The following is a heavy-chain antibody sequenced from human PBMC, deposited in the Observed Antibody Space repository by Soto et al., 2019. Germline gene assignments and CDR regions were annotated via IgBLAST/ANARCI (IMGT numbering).Heavy chain of an antibody. D-gene: IGHD1-26*01. CDR2: INPNSGGT. V-gene: IGHV1-2*04. CDR1: GYTFTGYY. CDR3: ARVWVDSGYDYYGMDV. J-gene: IGHJ6*02. Sequence: ASVKVSCKASGYTFTGYYMHWVRQAPGQGLEWMGWINPNSGGTNYAQKFQGWVTMTRDTPISTAYMELSRLRSDDTAVYYCARVWVDSGYDYYGMDVWGQGTTVTVSS.